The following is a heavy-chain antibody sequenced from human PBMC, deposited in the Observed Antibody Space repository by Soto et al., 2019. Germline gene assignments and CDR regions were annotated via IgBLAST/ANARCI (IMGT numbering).Heavy chain of an antibody. J-gene: IGHJ5*02. CDR3: ATRITVFGLLIPPFDP. CDR1: GGSVSGYY. D-gene: IGHD3-3*01. CDR2: INHTGGT. V-gene: IGHV4-34*01. Sequence: SETLSLTCAVYGGSVSGYYWNWIRHPPGKGLEWIGEINHTGGTHYNPSLKSRVTMSVDTSKNQFSLRLSSVTAADTAIYYCATRITVFGLLIPPFDPWGQGTQVTVSS.